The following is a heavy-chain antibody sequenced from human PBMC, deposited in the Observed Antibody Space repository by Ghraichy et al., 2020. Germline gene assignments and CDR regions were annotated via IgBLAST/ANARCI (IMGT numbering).Heavy chain of an antibody. CDR2: INHSGST. D-gene: IGHD5-12*01. Sequence: SETLSLTCAVYGGSFSGYYWSWIRQPPGKGLEWIGEINHSGSTNYNPSLKSRVTISVDTSKNQFSLKLSSVTAADTAVYYCARGGQLWLRFGYWFDPWGQGTLVTVSS. CDR1: GGSFSGYY. V-gene: IGHV4-34*01. CDR3: ARGGQLWLRFGYWFDP. J-gene: IGHJ5*02.